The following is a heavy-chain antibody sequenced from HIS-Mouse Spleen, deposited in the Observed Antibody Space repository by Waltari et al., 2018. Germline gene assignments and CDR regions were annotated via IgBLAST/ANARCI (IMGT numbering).Heavy chain of an antibody. D-gene: IGHD1-26*01. CDR2: IYYSGRT. V-gene: IGHV4-39*07. CDR1: GGSISSSSYY. CDR3: ARSSGSGATHY. J-gene: IGHJ4*02. Sequence: QLQLQESGPVLVKPSETLSLTCTVSGGSISSSSYYWGWIRQPPGKGLEWIGSIYYSGRTYDSPSVKGQVTISVDTSKNQFSLKLSSVTAADTAVYYCARSSGSGATHYWGQGTLVTVSS.